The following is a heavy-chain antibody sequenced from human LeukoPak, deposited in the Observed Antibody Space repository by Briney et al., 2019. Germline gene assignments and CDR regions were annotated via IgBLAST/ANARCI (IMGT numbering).Heavy chain of an antibody. CDR2: ISYDGSNK. CDR3: ARGLTRGAYYDR. D-gene: IGHD3-22*01. Sequence: GGSLRLSCAASGFTFSSYAMHWVRQAPGKGLEWVAVISYDGSNKYYADSVKGRFTISRDNSKNTLYLQMNSLRAEDTAVYYCARGLTRGAYYDRWGQGTLVTVSS. J-gene: IGHJ4*02. CDR1: GFTFSSYA. V-gene: IGHV3-30*04.